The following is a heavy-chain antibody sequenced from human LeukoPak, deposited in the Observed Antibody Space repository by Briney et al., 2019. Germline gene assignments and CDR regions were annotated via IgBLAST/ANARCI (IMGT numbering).Heavy chain of an antibody. J-gene: IGHJ4*02. CDR3: ARGRSGGSCYDY. CDR1: GFTFGSYS. V-gene: IGHV3-21*01. CDR2: ISTSSDYI. D-gene: IGHD2-15*01. Sequence: GGSLRLSCAASGFTFGSYSMNWVRQAPGKGLEWVSSISTSSDYIYYADSVKGRFTISRDNAENSLFLQVNSLRAEDTAVYYCARGRSGGSCYDYWGQGTLVTVSS.